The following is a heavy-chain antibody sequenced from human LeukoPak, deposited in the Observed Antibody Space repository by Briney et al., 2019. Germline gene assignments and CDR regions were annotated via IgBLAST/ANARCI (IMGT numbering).Heavy chain of an antibody. V-gene: IGHV4-4*07. Sequence: SETLSLTCTVSGGSISSYYWSWIRQPAGKGLEWIGRIYTSGSTNYNPSLKSRVTMSVDTSKNQFSLKLSSVTAADTAVYYCARDMPSYDFSSGYSLDPWGQGTLVTVSS. CDR3: ARDMPSYDFSSGYSLDP. J-gene: IGHJ5*02. D-gene: IGHD3-3*01. CDR2: IYTSGST. CDR1: GGSISSYY.